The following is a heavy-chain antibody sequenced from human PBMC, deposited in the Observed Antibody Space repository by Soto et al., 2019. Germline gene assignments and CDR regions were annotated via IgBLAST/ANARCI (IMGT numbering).Heavy chain of an antibody. V-gene: IGHV3-30*18. J-gene: IGHJ6*02. Sequence: QVQLVESGGGVVQPGRSLRLSCAASGFTFSSYGMHWVRQAPGKGLEGVAVISYDGSNKYYADSVKGRFTISRDNSKNTLYLQMNSLRAEDTAVYYCAKDQNYYDSSGYYFFYYYYGMDVWGQGTTVTVSS. CDR3: AKDQNYYDSSGYYFFYYYYGMDV. D-gene: IGHD3-22*01. CDR2: ISYDGSNK. CDR1: GFTFSSYG.